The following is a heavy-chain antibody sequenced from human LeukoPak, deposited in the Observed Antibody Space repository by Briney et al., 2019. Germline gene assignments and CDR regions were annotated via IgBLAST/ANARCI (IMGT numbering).Heavy chain of an antibody. CDR2: IWYDGSNT. CDR3: AIDPYYDILTGYSYYFDY. V-gene: IGHV3-33*01. CDR1: GFTFSSYG. Sequence: GRSLRLSCAASGFTFSSYGMHWVRQAPGKGLEWVAVIWYDGSNTYYADSVKGRFTISRDNSKNTLYLQMNSLRAEDTAVYYCAIDPYYDILTGYSYYFDYWGQGTLVTVSS. J-gene: IGHJ4*02. D-gene: IGHD3-9*01.